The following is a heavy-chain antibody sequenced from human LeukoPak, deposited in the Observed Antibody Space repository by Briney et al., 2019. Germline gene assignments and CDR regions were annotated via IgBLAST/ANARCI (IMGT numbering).Heavy chain of an antibody. CDR1: GFTFSSYG. Sequence: PGGSLRLSCAASGFTFSSYGMHWVRQAPGKGLEWVAFIRYDGSNKYYADSVKGRFTISRDISKNTLYLEMDSLRYEDTAVYYCARAYDSSWHNFDYWGQGSLVTVSS. J-gene: IGHJ4*02. V-gene: IGHV3-30*02. D-gene: IGHD6-13*01. CDR3: ARAYDSSWHNFDY. CDR2: IRYDGSNK.